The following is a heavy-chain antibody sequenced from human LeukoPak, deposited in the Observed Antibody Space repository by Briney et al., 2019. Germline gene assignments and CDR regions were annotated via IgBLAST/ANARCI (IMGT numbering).Heavy chain of an antibody. J-gene: IGHJ5*02. CDR3: ARGGLRYFDWLLTPNYNWFDP. V-gene: IGHV1-8*01. D-gene: IGHD3-9*01. CDR2: MNPNSGNT. Sequence: ASVKVSCKASGYTFTSYDINWVRQATGQGREWMGWMNPNSGNTGYAQKFQGRVTMTRNTSISTAYMELSSLRSEDTAVYYCARGGLRYFDWLLTPNYNWFDPWGQGTLVTVSS. CDR1: GYTFTSYD.